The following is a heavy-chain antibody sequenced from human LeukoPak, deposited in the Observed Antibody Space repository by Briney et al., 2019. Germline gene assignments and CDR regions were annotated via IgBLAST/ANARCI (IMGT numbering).Heavy chain of an antibody. V-gene: IGHV3-23*01. CDR2: ISSSGNT. CDR1: GFTFSRSA. Sequence: PGGSLRLSCAASGFTFSRSAMTWVRQTPGKGLDWVSSISSSGNTNYADSVKGRFTISRDNSKNMLYLQMNSLRAEDTAVYYCVKGRISEDGLDFWGQGTLVTVSS. D-gene: IGHD6-13*01. J-gene: IGHJ4*02. CDR3: VKGRISEDGLDF.